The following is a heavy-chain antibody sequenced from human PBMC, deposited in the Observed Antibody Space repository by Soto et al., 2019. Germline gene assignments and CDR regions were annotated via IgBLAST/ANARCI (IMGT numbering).Heavy chain of an antibody. D-gene: IGHD3-3*01. CDR2: ISGSGGST. CDR3: AKETYYDFWSEEDRFDP. J-gene: IGHJ5*02. Sequence: EVQLLESGGGLVQPGGSLRLSCAASGFTFSSYAMSWVRQAPGKGLEWVSAISGSGGSTYYADSVKGRFTISRDNSKNTLYLQMNSLRAEDTAVYYCAKETYYDFWSEEDRFDPWGQGTLVTVSS. V-gene: IGHV3-23*01. CDR1: GFTFSSYA.